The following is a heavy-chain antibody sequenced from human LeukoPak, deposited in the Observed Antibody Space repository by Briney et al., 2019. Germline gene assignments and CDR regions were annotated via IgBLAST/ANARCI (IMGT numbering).Heavy chain of an antibody. CDR2: IIPIFGTA. J-gene: IGHJ5*02. Sequence: ASVKVSCKASGGTFSSYAISWVRQAPGQGLEWMGRIIPIFGTANYAQKFQGRVTITTDESTSTAYMELSSLRSEDTAVYYCALDIVATIGQYNWFDPWGPRTLVTVSS. CDR3: ALDIVATIGQYNWFDP. CDR1: GGTFSSYA. V-gene: IGHV1-69*05. D-gene: IGHD5-12*01.